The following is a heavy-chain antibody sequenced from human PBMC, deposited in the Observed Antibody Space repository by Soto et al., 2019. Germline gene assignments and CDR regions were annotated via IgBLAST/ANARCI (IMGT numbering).Heavy chain of an antibody. V-gene: IGHV1-69*02. CDR2: VIPMLGKA. CDR1: GGTLSART. Sequence: QVQLVQSGAEVKKPGSSVKVSCKASGGTLSARTINWVRQAPGQGLEWMGRVIPMLGKANYAQKLQGRVTITADKSTSTAYMELRSLRSDDTAVYYCARMREYTYGLIDYWGQGTLVTASS. J-gene: IGHJ4*02. CDR3: ARMREYTYGLIDY. D-gene: IGHD5-18*01.